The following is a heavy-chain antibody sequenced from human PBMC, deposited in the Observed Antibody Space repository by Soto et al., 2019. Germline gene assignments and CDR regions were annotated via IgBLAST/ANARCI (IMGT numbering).Heavy chain of an antibody. CDR3: ARVAGYGEPGDYYYYYYMDV. J-gene: IGHJ6*03. V-gene: IGHV3-33*01. CDR2: IWYDGSNK. CDR1: GFTFSSYG. D-gene: IGHD4-17*01. Sequence: PGGSLRLSCAASGFTFSSYGMHWVRQAPGKGLEWVAVIWYDGSNKYYADSVKGRFTISRDNSKNTLYLQMNSLRAEDTAVYYCARVAGYGEPGDYYYYYYMDVWGKGTTVTVSS.